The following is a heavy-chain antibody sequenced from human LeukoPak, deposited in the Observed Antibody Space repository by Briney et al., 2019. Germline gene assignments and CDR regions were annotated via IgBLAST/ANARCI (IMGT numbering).Heavy chain of an antibody. CDR3: ARAPRFRLVGVPKGPFDP. J-gene: IGHJ5*02. D-gene: IGHD3-10*01. CDR1: GFTFSDYY. V-gene: IGHV3-11*01. Sequence: PGGSLRLSCAASGFTFSDYYMTWIRQAPGKGLEWVSYISSSGSTIYHADSVKGRFTISRDNAKNSLYLQMNSLRAEDTAVYYCARAPRFRLVGVPKGPFDPWGQGTLVTVSS. CDR2: ISSSGSTI.